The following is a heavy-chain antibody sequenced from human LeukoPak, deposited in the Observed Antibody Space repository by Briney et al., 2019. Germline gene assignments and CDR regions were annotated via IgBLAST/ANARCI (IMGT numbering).Heavy chain of an antibody. D-gene: IGHD2-2*01. CDR3: AKDDTSCCYYFDY. CDR1: GITFGNYA. V-gene: IGHV3-23*01. CDR2: ISGNGDST. J-gene: IGHJ4*02. Sequence: GGSLRLSCAASGITFGNYAMTWVRQAPGKGLEWVSTISGNGDSTFYPDSVSDRFTLSRDNSKNTLYLQMNSLRAEDTAVYYCAKDDTSCCYYFDYWGQGTLVTVSS.